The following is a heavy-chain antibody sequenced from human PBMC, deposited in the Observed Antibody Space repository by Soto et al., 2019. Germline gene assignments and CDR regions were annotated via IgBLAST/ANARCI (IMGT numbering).Heavy chain of an antibody. J-gene: IGHJ4*02. CDR3: AKDRHPDGIWTFDY. CDR1: GFSFSGYI. Sequence: GGSLRLSCAASGFSFSGYIMNWVRQAQGKGLEWISGINGGGGTTYYADSVKGRFTISRDDSKNILYLQMNSPRAEDTAIYYCAKDRHPDGIWTFDYWGRGTLVTVSS. D-gene: IGHD3-9*01. CDR2: INGGGGTT. V-gene: IGHV3-23*01.